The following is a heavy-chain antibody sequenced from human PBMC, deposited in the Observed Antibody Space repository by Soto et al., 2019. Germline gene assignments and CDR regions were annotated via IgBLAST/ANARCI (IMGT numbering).Heavy chain of an antibody. CDR2: IYYSGST. Sequence: QVQLQESGPGLVKPSQTLSLTCTVSGGSISSGGYYWSWIRQHPGKGLEWIGYIYYSGSTYYNPSLKSRVTISVDTSKNQFSLKLSSVTAADTAVYYCARSIYNTYYYGSGSYYTAWGQGTLVTVSS. J-gene: IGHJ4*02. V-gene: IGHV4-31*03. CDR1: GGSISSGGYY. CDR3: ARSIYNTYYYGSGSYYTA. D-gene: IGHD3-10*01.